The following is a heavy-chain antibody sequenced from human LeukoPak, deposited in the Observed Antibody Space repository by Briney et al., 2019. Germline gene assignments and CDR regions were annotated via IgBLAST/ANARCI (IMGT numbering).Heavy chain of an antibody. CDR2: IYYSGST. D-gene: IGHD4-17*01. V-gene: IGHV4-34*01. J-gene: IGHJ4*02. Sequence: KPSETLSLTCAVYGGSFSGYYWSWIRQPPGKGLEWIGSIYYSGSTYYNPSLKSRVTISLDTSKNQLSLKLNSVTAADTAVFFCARGSLYGEYVFDYWGEGTLVTVSS. CDR3: ARGSLYGEYVFDY. CDR1: GGSFSGYY.